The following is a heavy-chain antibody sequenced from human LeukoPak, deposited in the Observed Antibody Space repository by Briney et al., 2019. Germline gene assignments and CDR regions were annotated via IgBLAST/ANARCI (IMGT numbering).Heavy chain of an antibody. CDR2: INPNSGGT. V-gene: IGHV1-2*02. CDR1: GYTFTAYY. Sequence: ASVKVSCKASGYTFTAYYMHWVRQAPGQGLEWMGWINPNSGGTNYAQKFQGRVTMTRDTSISTAYMELSRLRSDDTAVYYCARDQLAYYYGSGRSFGMDVWGQGTTVTVSS. J-gene: IGHJ6*02. D-gene: IGHD3-10*01. CDR3: ARDQLAYYYGSGRSFGMDV.